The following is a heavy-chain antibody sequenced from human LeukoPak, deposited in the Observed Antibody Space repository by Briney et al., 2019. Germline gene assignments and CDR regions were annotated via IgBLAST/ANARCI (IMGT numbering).Heavy chain of an antibody. CDR2: INHSGST. J-gene: IGHJ4*02. V-gene: IGHV4-34*01. CDR1: GGSFSGYY. Sequence: SETLSLTCAVYGGSFSGYYWSWIRQPPGKGLEWIGEINHSGSTNYNPSHKSRVTISVDTSKNQFSLKLSSVTAADTAVYYCARTRTGDSGSYLRSLDYWGQGTLVTVSS. CDR3: ARTRTGDSGSYLRSLDY. D-gene: IGHD1-26*01.